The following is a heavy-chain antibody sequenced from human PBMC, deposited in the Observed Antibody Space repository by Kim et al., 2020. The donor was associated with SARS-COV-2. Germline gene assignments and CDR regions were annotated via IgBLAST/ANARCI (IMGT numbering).Heavy chain of an antibody. CDR1: GYTFTGYD. V-gene: IGHV1-2*02. Sequence: ASVKVSCKASGYTFTGYDMHWVRQAPGQGLEWMGWINPGNGGTNYSQRFQDRVTMTRDTSTTTAYMELSNLRSDDTALYYCAAGGGGVAVWFDYWGQGTL. CDR2: INPGNGGT. J-gene: IGHJ5*01. D-gene: IGHD3-16*01. CDR3: AAGGGGVAVWFDY.